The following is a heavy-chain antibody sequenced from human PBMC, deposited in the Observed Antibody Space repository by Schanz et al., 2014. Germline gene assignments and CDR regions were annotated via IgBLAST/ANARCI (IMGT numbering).Heavy chain of an antibody. Sequence: QVQLVESGGGVVQPGRSLRLSCSASGFTLSSYGMHWVRQAPGKGLEWLAVIWFDGTNKYNADSVKGRFSISRDNSQNTLYLQMDSLRPEDTAVYVCAKDTGYCHGGACYCFEYWGLGILVTVSS. CDR1: GFTLSSYG. CDR2: IWFDGTNK. V-gene: IGHV3-33*03. J-gene: IGHJ4*02. D-gene: IGHD2-8*02. CDR3: AKDTGYCHGGACYCFEY.